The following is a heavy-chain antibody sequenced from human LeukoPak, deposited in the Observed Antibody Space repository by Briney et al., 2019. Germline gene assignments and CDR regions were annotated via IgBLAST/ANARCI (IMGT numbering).Heavy chain of an antibody. CDR1: GDSTRSGGYS. Sequence: SETLSLTCAVSGDSTRSGGYSWSWIRQPPGKGLEWIGYMYYSGTTYYNPSLKSRVTISVTTSKNQFSLKLRSVTAADTAVYYCAREGDYYDTSGTLDYWGQGTLVTVSS. D-gene: IGHD3-22*01. V-gene: IGHV4-30-4*07. CDR2: MYYSGTT. J-gene: IGHJ4*02. CDR3: AREGDYYDTSGTLDY.